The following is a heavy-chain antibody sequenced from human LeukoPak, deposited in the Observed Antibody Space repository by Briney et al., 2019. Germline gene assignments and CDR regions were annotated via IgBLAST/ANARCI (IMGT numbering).Heavy chain of an antibody. CDR1: GFTFSSYW. CDR3: ARGEVYYDSSGYPLEYFQH. CDR2: IKQDGSEK. J-gene: IGHJ1*01. D-gene: IGHD3-22*01. V-gene: IGHV3-7*01. Sequence: GGSLRLSCAASGFTFSSYWMSWVRQAPGKGLEWVANIKQDGSEKYYVDSVKGRFTISRDNAKNSLYLQMNSLRAEDTAVYYCARGEVYYDSSGYPLEYFQHWGQGTLVTVSS.